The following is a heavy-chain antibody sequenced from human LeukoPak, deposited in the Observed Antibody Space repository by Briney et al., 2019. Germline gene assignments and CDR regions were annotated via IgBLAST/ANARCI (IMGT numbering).Heavy chain of an antibody. CDR2: IIPMFGTA. CDR3: ARDVLDYYDRSDYVT. Sequence: ASVKVSCKASGYTFSNYGISWVRQAPGQGLEWMGGIIPMFGTANYAQKFQGRVTIIADKSTSTAHMELSSLKSEDTAVYYCARDVLDYYDRSDYVTWGQGTLVTVSS. CDR1: GYTFSNYG. D-gene: IGHD3-22*01. V-gene: IGHV1-69*06. J-gene: IGHJ4*02.